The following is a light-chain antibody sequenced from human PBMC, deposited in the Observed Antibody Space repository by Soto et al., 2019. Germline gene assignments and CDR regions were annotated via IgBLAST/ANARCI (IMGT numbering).Light chain of an antibody. CDR3: ISYTSDYVRDV. Sequence: QSALTQPASVSGTPGQSITISCTGSNSDVGIYDFVSWYPHHPGRASKLIVSWVSHRPSAVPNCFSASKSGNTASLTISGLQSEDEADYYCISYTSDYVRDVVGTGTKVTVL. V-gene: IGLV2-14*01. J-gene: IGLJ1*01. CDR2: WVS. CDR1: NSDVGIYDF.